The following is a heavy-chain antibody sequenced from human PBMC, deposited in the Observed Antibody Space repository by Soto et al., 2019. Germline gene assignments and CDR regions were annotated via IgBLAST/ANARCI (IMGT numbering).Heavy chain of an antibody. V-gene: IGHV5-10-1*01. D-gene: IGHD2-2*01. CDR3: ARLFCSTTTCDSWFDP. Sequence: GESLKISCTGFGYTFTTFCVTWVRQMPGKGLEWMGRIDPRDSYVNYSPSFQGHVTISVDKSISTAYLQWGSLKASDTAMYYCARLFCSTTTCDSWFDPWGQGTLVTVSS. CDR2: IDPRDSYV. CDR1: GYTFTTFC. J-gene: IGHJ5*02.